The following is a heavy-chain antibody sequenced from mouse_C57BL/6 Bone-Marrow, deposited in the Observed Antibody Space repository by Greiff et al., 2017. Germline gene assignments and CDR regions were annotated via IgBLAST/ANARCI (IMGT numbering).Heavy chain of an antibody. CDR3: AREGYGSGGDLDY. D-gene: IGHD1-1*01. CDR2: ILPGSGST. V-gene: IGHV1-9*01. J-gene: IGHJ2*01. Sequence: VKLQESGAELMKPGASVKLSCKATGYTFTGYWIEWVKQRPGHGLEWIGEILPGSGSTNYNEKFKGKATFTADTSSTTAYMQRSSLSTEDSAIYYGAREGYGSGGDLDYWGEGTTLTVS. CDR1: GYTFTGYW.